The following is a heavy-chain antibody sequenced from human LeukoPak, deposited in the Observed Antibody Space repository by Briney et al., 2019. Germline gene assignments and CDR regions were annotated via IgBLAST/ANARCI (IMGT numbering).Heavy chain of an antibody. D-gene: IGHD2-8*01. CDR3: ARSQSGVFDV. V-gene: IGHV3-74*01. CDR1: GFTFSNYW. CDR2: LNGDGTNI. Sequence: GGSLRLSCVASGFTFSNYWMQWVRQVPGKRLVWVSRLNGDGTNIIYADSVKGRFTISRDNAENTLYLQMNSPRAEDTALYYCARSQSGVFDVWGQGTMVTVSS. J-gene: IGHJ3*01.